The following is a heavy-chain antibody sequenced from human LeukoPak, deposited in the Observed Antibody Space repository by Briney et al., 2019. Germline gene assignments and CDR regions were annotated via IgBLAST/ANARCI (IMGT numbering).Heavy chain of an antibody. Sequence: ASLKVSCKASGYTFTDYYIHWVRQAPGQGLQWLGWINPAVGGTNYAQNFQGRVTMTRDTSISTAYMELSRLTSDDTAVYYCARAGPFYSGNYLGFWGQGTLVTVSS. J-gene: IGHJ4*02. CDR3: ARAGPFYSGNYLGF. CDR1: GYTFTDYY. V-gene: IGHV1-2*02. D-gene: IGHD1-26*01. CDR2: INPAVGGT.